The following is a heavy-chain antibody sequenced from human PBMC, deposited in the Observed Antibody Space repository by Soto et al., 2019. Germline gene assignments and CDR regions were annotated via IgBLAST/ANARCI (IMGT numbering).Heavy chain of an antibody. V-gene: IGHV2-5*02. Sequence: QITLKESGPTLVKPTQTLTLTCTFSGFALSTTGVGVGWIRQPPGNALQWLALIFWDDDKRYSPSLKRRLTITKDTSKNRVVLTITNMDPVDTATYYCAHSSAFGTFDYWGQGTLVTVPS. D-gene: IGHD3-16*01. CDR3: AHSSAFGTFDY. J-gene: IGHJ4*02. CDR1: GFALSTTGVG. CDR2: IFWDDDK.